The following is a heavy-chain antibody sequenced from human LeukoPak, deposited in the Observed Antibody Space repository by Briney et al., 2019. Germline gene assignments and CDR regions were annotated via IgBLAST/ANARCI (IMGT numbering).Heavy chain of an antibody. J-gene: IGHJ4*02. Sequence: SETLSLTCAVYGGSFGGYYWSWIRQPPGKGLEWIGEINHSGSTNYNPSLKSRVTISVDTSKNQFSLKLSSVTAADTAVYYCARETLIYCSGGSCYSEGIDYWGQGTLVTVSS. D-gene: IGHD2-15*01. V-gene: IGHV4-34*01. CDR2: INHSGST. CDR1: GGSFGGYY. CDR3: ARETLIYCSGGSCYSEGIDY.